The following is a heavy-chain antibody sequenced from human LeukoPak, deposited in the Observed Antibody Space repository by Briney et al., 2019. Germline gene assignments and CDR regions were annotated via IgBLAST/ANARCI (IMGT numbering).Heavy chain of an antibody. Sequence: KSSETLSLTCTVSGYSISSDYYWGWIRQPPGKGLEWIGSIHHSGRTYYNPSLKSRVTISVDTSKNQFSLKLSSVTAAATAVYYCARDHLANLASRLFDPWGQGTLVTVSS. V-gene: IGHV4-38-2*02. J-gene: IGHJ5*02. CDR3: ARDHLANLASRLFDP. CDR1: GYSISSDYY. D-gene: IGHD3-3*01. CDR2: IHHSGRT.